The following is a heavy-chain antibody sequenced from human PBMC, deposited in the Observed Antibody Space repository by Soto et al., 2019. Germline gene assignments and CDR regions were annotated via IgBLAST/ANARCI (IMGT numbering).Heavy chain of an antibody. V-gene: IGHV3-72*01. CDR3: VRTIRPGRTTHFHY. Sequence: GGSLRLSCAASGFTFDAHSIDWVRQAPWKGMEWVGRIRNKPHSYSTTYAASVKGRFTFSRDDSKNSVYLQMNSLKTEDTAVYHCVRTIRPGRTTHFHYWGQGTLVTVS. D-gene: IGHD1-1*01. CDR2: IRNKPHSYST. CDR1: GFTFDAHS. J-gene: IGHJ4*02.